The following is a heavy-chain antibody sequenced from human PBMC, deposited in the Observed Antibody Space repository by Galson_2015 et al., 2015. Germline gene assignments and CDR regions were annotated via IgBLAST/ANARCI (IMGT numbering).Heavy chain of an antibody. CDR3: ARATVRGGLDY. D-gene: IGHD3-10*01. CDR1: GYTFTTYY. Sequence: SVKVSCKASGYTFTTYYMHWVRQAPGQGLEWMGIINPSGGSTTYAQKFQGRATMTRDTSTSTVYMELSSLRSEDTAVYYCARATVRGGLDYWGQGTLVTVSS. V-gene: IGHV1-46*01. CDR2: INPSGGST. J-gene: IGHJ4*02.